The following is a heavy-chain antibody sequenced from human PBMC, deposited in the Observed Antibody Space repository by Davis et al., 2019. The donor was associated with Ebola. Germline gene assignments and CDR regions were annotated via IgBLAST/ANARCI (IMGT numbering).Heavy chain of an antibody. D-gene: IGHD3-3*01. CDR2: ISAYNGNT. V-gene: IGHV1-18*01. Sequence: ASVKVSCKASGYTFTSYGISWVRQAPGQGLEWMGWISAYNGNTNYAQKLQGRVTMTTDTSTSTAYMELRSLRSDDTAVYYCASVRRITIFGVAPWFDPWGQGTLVTVSS. CDR1: GYTFTSYG. J-gene: IGHJ5*02. CDR3: ASVRRITIFGVAPWFDP.